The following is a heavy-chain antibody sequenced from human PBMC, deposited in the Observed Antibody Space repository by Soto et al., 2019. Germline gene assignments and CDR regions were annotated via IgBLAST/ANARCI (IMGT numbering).Heavy chain of an antibody. D-gene: IGHD3-9*01. CDR2: INPIFGTA. CDR3: ASPKKRHFDWCFDY. J-gene: IGHJ4*02. CDR1: GCTFSSYA. Sequence: SVKVSCKACGCTFSSYAISWVGQAPREGLEWMGGINPIFGTANYAQKFQGRVTITADESTSTVYMEVSSLRYEDTDVYYSASPKKRHFDWCFDYWGQGTLVTVSS. V-gene: IGHV1-69*13.